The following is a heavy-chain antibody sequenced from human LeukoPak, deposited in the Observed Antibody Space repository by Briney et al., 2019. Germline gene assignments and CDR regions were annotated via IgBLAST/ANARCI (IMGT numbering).Heavy chain of an antibody. V-gene: IGHV1-3*01. D-gene: IGHD2-15*01. CDR3: ARAAPGDCSGGSCYSEYNWFDP. CDR2: INAGNGNT. CDR1: GYTFTSYA. Sequence: ASVKVSFKASGYTFTSYAMHWVRQAPGQRREGMGWINAGNGNTKYSQKFQGRVTITRDTSASTAYMELSSLRSEDTAVYYCARAAPGDCSGGSCYSEYNWFDPWGQGTLVTVSS. J-gene: IGHJ5*02.